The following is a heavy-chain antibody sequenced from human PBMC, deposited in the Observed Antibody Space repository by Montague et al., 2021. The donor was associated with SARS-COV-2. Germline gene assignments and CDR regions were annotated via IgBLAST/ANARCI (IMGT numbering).Heavy chain of an antibody. D-gene: IGHD2-15*01. CDR3: ARGSGCRGGSCYSDWDPYYYYGMGV. V-gene: IGHV4-34*01. CDR2: INHSGST. J-gene: IGHJ6*02. Sequence: SETLSLTCAVSGGSFSGYYWSWIRQPPGKGLEWIGEINHSGSTTYNPSLKSRVTISVDTPKNQFSLKLSSVTAADTAVYYCARGSGCRGGSCYSDWDPYYYYGMGVWGQGTTVTVSS. CDR1: GGSFSGYY.